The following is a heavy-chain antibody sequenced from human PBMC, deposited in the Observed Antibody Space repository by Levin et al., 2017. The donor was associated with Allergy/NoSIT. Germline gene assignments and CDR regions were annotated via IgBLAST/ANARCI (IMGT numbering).Heavy chain of an antibody. D-gene: IGHD2-2*01. Sequence: GESLKISCTASGFTFGDYAMSWFRQAPGKGLEWVGFIRSKAYGGTTEYAASVKGRFTISRDDSKSIAYLQMNSLKTEDTAVYYCTRYCSSTSCSRFDYWGQGTLVTVSS. CDR3: TRYCSSTSCSRFDY. J-gene: IGHJ4*02. CDR2: IRSKAYGGTT. V-gene: IGHV3-49*03. CDR1: GFTFGDYA.